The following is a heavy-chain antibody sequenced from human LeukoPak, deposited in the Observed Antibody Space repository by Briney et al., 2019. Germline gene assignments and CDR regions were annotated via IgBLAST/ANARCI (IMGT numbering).Heavy chain of an antibody. Sequence: SETLSLTCTVSGGSISSGDYCWSWIRQPPGKGLEWIGYICYSGTTYYNPSLKSRVTISEDTSKNQFSLNLSSVTAADTAIYYCARYSSSSRWFDPWGQGTLVTVSS. CDR3: ARYSSSSRWFDP. V-gene: IGHV4-30-4*01. D-gene: IGHD6-6*01. J-gene: IGHJ5*02. CDR1: GGSISSGDYC. CDR2: ICYSGTT.